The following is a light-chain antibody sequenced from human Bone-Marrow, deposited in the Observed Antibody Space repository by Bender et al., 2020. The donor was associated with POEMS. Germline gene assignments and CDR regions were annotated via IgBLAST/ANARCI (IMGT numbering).Light chain of an antibody. CDR3: SSYAGYNTFVI. J-gene: IGLJ2*01. CDR2: EVS. CDR1: TSDVGVYNY. Sequence: QSALTQPASVSGSPGQSITISCTGTTSDVGVYNYVSWYQQYPGKAPRLMIYEVSKRPSGVPNRFSGSKSGNTASLTVSGLRAEDEADYYCSSYAGYNTFVIFGGGTKLTVL. V-gene: IGLV2-8*01.